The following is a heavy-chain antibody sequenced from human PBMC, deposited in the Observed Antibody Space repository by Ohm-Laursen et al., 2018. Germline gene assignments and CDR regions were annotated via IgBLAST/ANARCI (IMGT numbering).Heavy chain of an antibody. CDR1: GGSISSYY. Sequence: GTLSLTCTVSGGSISSYYWSWIRQPPGKGLEWIGYIYYSGSTDYNPSHYNPSLKSRVTMSVDTSKNQFSLRLSSVTAADTAMYYCARVDDYVWGSFRSPSHFDYWGRGTLVTVSS. CDR3: ARVDDYVWGSFRSPSHFDY. V-gene: IGHV4-59*01. J-gene: IGHJ4*02. CDR2: IYYSGSTDYNPS. D-gene: IGHD3-16*02.